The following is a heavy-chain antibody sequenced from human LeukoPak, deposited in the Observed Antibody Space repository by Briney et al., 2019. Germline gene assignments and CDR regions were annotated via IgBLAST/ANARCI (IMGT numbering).Heavy chain of an antibody. J-gene: IGHJ4*02. CDR1: GDSISTYY. Sequence: SETLSLTCTVSGDSISTYYWSWIRQPPGKRLEWIGYIYNSGSTNYNPSLKSRVTISVDTSKNQVSLKLSSVTAADTAVYYCARLGTDYWGQGTPVTVSS. V-gene: IGHV4-59*01. CDR2: IYNSGST. D-gene: IGHD1-1*01. CDR3: ARLGTDY.